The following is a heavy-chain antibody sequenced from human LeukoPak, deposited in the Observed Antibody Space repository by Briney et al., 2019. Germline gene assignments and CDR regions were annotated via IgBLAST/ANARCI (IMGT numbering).Heavy chain of an antibody. CDR1: GFTFSSYA. V-gene: IGHV3-7*01. CDR2: IKQDGNEK. D-gene: IGHD3-10*02. Sequence: SGGSLRLSCAASGFTFSSYAMSWVRQAPGRGLEWVANIKQDGNEKYYADSVKGRFTISRDNAKNSLYLQMNSLRAEDTAVYYCAELGITMIGGVWGKGTTVTISS. CDR3: AELGITMIGGV. J-gene: IGHJ6*04.